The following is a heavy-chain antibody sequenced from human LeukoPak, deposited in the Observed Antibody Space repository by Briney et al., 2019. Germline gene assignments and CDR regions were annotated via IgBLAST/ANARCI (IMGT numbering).Heavy chain of an antibody. CDR2: IYHRGST. D-gene: IGHD1-26*01. Sequence: SETLSLTCTVSGYPISSGYYWGWIRQPPGKRLEWIGGIYHRGSTYYNPSLKSRVTISVDTSKNQFSLKLNSVTAADTAIYYCARASYHSYYYYMDVWGKGTTVTVSS. CDR1: GYPISSGYY. J-gene: IGHJ6*03. CDR3: ARASYHSYYYYMDV. V-gene: IGHV4-38-2*02.